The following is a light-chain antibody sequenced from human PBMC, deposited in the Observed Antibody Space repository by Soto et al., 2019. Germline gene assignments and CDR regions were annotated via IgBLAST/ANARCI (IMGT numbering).Light chain of an antibody. Sequence: QSVLTQPASVSGSPGQSITISCSGTSRDIGAYNLVSWYQQPPGKAPKLLIYEVTKRPSGVPGRFSGSKSGNTASLTVSGLQAEDEADYYCNSYAGSNIYVFGTGTKVTVL. V-gene: IGLV2-8*01. CDR2: EVT. J-gene: IGLJ1*01. CDR1: SRDIGAYNL. CDR3: NSYAGSNIYV.